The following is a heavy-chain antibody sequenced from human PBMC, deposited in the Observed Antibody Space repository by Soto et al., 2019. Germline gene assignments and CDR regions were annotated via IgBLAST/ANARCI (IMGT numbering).Heavy chain of an antibody. V-gene: IGHV4-4*07. CDR3: ARGQRFSDWFDP. D-gene: IGHD3-3*01. CDR2: IYSSGNT. J-gene: IGHJ5*02. Sequence: QVHLQESGPGLVKPSETLSLTCSVSGGTISGYYCTWIRQPAGKGLEWIGRIYSSGNTKYNPSLQSRVTMSLDTANNQVSLRLTSVTAADTAVYYCARGQRFSDWFDPWGQGTLVTVSS. CDR1: GGTISGYY.